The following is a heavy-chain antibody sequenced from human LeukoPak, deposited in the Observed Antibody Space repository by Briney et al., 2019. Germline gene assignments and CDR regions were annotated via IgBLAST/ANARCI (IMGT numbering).Heavy chain of an antibody. CDR2: IYPGDSDT. CDR3: ARSSYYDSSGYYAADYYYYYMDV. D-gene: IGHD3-22*01. Sequence: GESLQISCKGSGYSFTSYWIGWVRQMPGKGLEWMGIIYPGDSDTRYSPSFQGQVTISADKSISTAYLQWSSLKASDTAMYYCARSSYYDSSGYYAADYYYYYMDVWGKGTTVTVSS. J-gene: IGHJ6*03. CDR1: GYSFTSYW. V-gene: IGHV5-51*01.